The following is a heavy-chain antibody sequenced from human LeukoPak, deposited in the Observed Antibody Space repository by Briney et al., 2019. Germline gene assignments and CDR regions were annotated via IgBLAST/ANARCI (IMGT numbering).Heavy chain of an antibody. Sequence: ASVKVSCRASGCTFSSYAISWVRQAPGQGLEWVGGVIPIFGTANYAQKFQDRVTITADKSTSTAYMELSSLRSEDTAVYYCAIVVVAGSFDYWGQGTLVTVSS. J-gene: IGHJ4*02. D-gene: IGHD2-15*01. CDR2: VIPIFGTA. CDR1: GCTFSSYA. CDR3: AIVVVAGSFDY. V-gene: IGHV1-69*06.